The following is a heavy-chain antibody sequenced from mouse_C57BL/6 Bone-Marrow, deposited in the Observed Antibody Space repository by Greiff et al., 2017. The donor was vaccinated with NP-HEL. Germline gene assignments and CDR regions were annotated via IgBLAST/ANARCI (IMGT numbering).Heavy chain of an antibody. CDR1: GFSLSTFGMG. V-gene: IGHV8-8*01. CDR3: ARIETTVGGSFAY. Sequence: QVTLKESGPGILQPSQTLSLTCSFSGFSLSTFGMGVGWIRQPSGKGLEWLAHIWWDDDKYYNPALKSRPTLSKDTSKNQVFLKSANVDTADTATYDCARIETTVGGSFAYWGQGTLVTVSA. D-gene: IGHD1-1*01. CDR2: IWWDDDK. J-gene: IGHJ3*01.